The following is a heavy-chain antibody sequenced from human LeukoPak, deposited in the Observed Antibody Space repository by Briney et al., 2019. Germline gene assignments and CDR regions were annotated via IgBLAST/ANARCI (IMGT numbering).Heavy chain of an antibody. CDR1: GFTFSSYG. J-gene: IGHJ4*02. Sequence: GGSLRLSCAASGFTFSSYGMPWVRQAPGKGLEWVAVISYDGSNKYYADSVKGRFTISRDNSKNTLYLQMNSLRAEDTAVYYCAKDNYSFEDWGQGTLVTVSS. V-gene: IGHV3-30*18. CDR3: AKDNYSFED. CDR2: ISYDGSNK. D-gene: IGHD2-15*01.